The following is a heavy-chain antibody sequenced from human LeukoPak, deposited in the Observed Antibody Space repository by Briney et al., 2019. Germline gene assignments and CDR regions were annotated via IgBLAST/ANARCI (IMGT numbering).Heavy chain of an antibody. J-gene: IGHJ4*02. CDR3: ARDALSGTNIDS. Sequence: GGSLRLSCAASGFTFSSYSMNWVRQAPGKGLEWVSSISSSGNYIYYTDSVRGRFTISRDNAENSLYLQMDSLRAEDTAVYYCARDALSGTNIDSWGQGTLLTASS. CDR1: GFTFSSYS. V-gene: IGHV3-21*01. D-gene: IGHD1-7*01. CDR2: ISSSGNYI.